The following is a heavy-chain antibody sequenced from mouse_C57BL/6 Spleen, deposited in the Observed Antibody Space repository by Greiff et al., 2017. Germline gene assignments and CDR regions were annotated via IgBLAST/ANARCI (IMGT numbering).Heavy chain of an antibody. J-gene: IGHJ1*03. V-gene: IGHV1-15*01. CDR3: TRDTTVVGGYFEV. CDR2: IDPETGGT. Sequence: QVQLQQSGAELVRPGASVTLSCKASGYTFTDYEMHWVKQTPVHGLEWIGAIDPETGGTAYNQKFKGKAILTADKSSSTAYMELRSLTSEDSAVYYCTRDTTVVGGYFEVWGTGTTVTVSS. D-gene: IGHD1-1*01. CDR1: GYTFTDYE.